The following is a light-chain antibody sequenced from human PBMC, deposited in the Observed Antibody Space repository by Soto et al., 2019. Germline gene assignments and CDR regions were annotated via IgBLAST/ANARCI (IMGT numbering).Light chain of an antibody. CDR2: DAS. J-gene: IGKJ1*01. Sequence: IMLTQSPATLSGSPGNRATISCRASQNISSYLAWYQQKPGQAPRLLIYDASNRATGIPARFSGSGSGTDFTLTISSLEPEDFAVYYCQQYNKSPQTFGQGTKVDI. CDR3: QQYNKSPQT. V-gene: IGKV3-11*01. CDR1: QNISSY.